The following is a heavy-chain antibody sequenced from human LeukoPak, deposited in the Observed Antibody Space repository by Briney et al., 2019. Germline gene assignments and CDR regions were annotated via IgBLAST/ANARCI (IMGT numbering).Heavy chain of an antibody. J-gene: IGHJ4*02. D-gene: IGHD1-1*01. CDR1: GFTFSSYA. Sequence: GGTLRLSCAASGFTFSSYAMSWVRQAPGKGLEWVSAISGSGGSTYYADSVKGRFTISRDNSKNTLYLQMNSLRAEDTAVYYCAKGGRFLGVWVHRFDYWGQGTLVTVSS. V-gene: IGHV3-23*01. CDR2: ISGSGGST. CDR3: AKGGRFLGVWVHRFDY.